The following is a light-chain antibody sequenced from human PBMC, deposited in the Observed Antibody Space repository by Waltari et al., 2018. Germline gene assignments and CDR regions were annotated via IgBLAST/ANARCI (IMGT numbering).Light chain of an antibody. CDR3: QSYDSSLSGVV. J-gene: IGLJ2*01. CDR2: GNI. CDR1: SSNIGASND. V-gene: IGLV1-40*01. Sequence: QSVLRQPPSVSGAPGQRVTIPCTGSSSNIGASNDVHWYQQLPGTAPKLLIYGNINRPSGVPDRFSGSKSGTSASLAITGLQAEDEAEYYCQSYDSSLSGVVFGGGTKLTVL.